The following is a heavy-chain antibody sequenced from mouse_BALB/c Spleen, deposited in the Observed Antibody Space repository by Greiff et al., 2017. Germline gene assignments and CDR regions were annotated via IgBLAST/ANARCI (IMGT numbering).Heavy chain of an antibody. CDR3: ARGVDSAMDY. CDR1: GFTFSSFG. D-gene: IGHD1-1*01. CDR2: ISSGSSTI. V-gene: IGHV5-17*02. J-gene: IGHJ4*01. Sequence: EVKLVESGGGLVQPGGSRKLSCAASGFTFSSFGMHWVRQAPEKGLEWVAYISSGSSTIYYADTVKGRFTISRDNPKNTLFLQMTSLRSEDTAMYYCARGVDSAMDYWGQGTSVTVSS.